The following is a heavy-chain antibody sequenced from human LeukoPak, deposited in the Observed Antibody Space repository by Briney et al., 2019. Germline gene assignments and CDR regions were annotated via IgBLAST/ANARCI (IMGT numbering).Heavy chain of an antibody. V-gene: IGHV3-48*03. J-gene: IGHJ6*04. CDR2: ISSSGSTI. CDR3: AELGITMIGGV. D-gene: IGHD3-10*02. CDR1: GFTFSSYE. Sequence: GGSLRLSCAASGFTFSSYEMNWVRQAPGKGLEWVSYISSSGSTIYYADSVKGRFTISRDNAKNSLYLQMNSLRAENTAVYYCAELGITMIGGVWGKGTTVTIPS.